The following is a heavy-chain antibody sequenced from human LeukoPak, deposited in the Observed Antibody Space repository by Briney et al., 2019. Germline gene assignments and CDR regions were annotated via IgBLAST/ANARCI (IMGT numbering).Heavy chain of an antibody. CDR2: IRYDGSNK. V-gene: IGHV3-30*02. Sequence: PGGSLRLSCAASGFTFSSYGMHWVRQAPGKGLEWVAFIRYDGSNKYYADSVKGRFTISRDNSKNTLYLQMNSLRAEDTAVYYCAKEGSDSSGYLSPFDYWGQGTLVTVSS. CDR1: GFTFSSYG. CDR3: AKEGSDSSGYLSPFDY. J-gene: IGHJ4*02. D-gene: IGHD3-22*01.